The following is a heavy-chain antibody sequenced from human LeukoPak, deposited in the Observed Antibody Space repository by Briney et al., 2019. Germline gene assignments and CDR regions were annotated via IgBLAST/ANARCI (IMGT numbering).Heavy chain of an antibody. CDR1: GFTFSSYG. J-gene: IGHJ6*02. V-gene: IGHV3-30*03. CDR3: ARVAPLLDIVATTNYYYYGMDV. Sequence: GGSLRLSCAASGFTFSSYGMHWVRQAPGKGLEWVAVISYDGSNKYYADSVKGRFTISRDNAKNSLYLQMNSLRAEDTAVYYCARVAPLLDIVATTNYYYYGMDVWGQGTTVTVSS. D-gene: IGHD5-12*01. CDR2: ISYDGSNK.